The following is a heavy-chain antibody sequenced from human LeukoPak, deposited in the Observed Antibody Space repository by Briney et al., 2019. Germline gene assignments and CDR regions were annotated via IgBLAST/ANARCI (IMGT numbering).Heavy chain of an antibody. CDR2: FYYRGTT. CDR3: ARGGLELPDY. CDR1: GGXVSSGSYF. Sequence: PSETLSLTCTVSGGXVSSGSYFWSWIRQPPGRGLEYIGYFYYRGTTKYNPSLKSRVTISVDTSKNQYSLDLTSVTAADTAVYYCARGGLELPDYWGQGAQVTVSS. V-gene: IGHV4-61*01. J-gene: IGHJ4*02. D-gene: IGHD1-26*01.